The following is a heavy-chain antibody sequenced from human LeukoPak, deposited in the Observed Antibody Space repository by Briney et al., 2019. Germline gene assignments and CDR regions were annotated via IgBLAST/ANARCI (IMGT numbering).Heavy chain of an antibody. D-gene: IGHD6-13*01. J-gene: IGHJ1*01. CDR2: IKPNSGGT. Sequence: ASVEVSCKASGYTFTGYYMHWVRQAPGQGLEWVGWIKPNSGGTNYAQKFQGRVTMTRDTSISTAYMELSRLRSDDTALYYCARIGISARGTNFHHWGQGTLVTVSS. V-gene: IGHV1-2*02. CDR3: ARIGISARGTNFHH. CDR1: GYTFTGYY.